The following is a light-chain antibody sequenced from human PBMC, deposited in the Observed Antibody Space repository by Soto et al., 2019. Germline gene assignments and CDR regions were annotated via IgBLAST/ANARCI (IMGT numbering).Light chain of an antibody. J-gene: IGLJ1*01. Sequence: QSALTQPPSASGSLGQSVTISCTGTSSDIGTYDYVSWYQQHPGRAPKLIIFEVSKRPLGVPDRFSGSKSGNTASLIVSGLQPGDEAEYHCTSYTGDDFTFVFGTGTQLTVL. V-gene: IGLV2-8*01. CDR2: EVS. CDR1: SSDIGTYDY. CDR3: TSYTGDDFTFV.